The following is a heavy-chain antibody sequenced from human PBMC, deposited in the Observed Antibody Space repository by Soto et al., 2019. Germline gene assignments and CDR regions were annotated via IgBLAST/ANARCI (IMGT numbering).Heavy chain of an antibody. V-gene: IGHV5-51*01. CDR3: ACLSNSGNNYYGLYF. CDR2: IYPGDSDT. D-gene: IGHD2-8*01. CDR1: GYSFTSYW. J-gene: IGHJ6*02. Sequence: GESLKISCKGSGYSFTSYWIGWVRQMPGKGLECMGIIYPGDSDTRYSPSFQGQVTISADKSISTAYLQWSSLKASDTAMYYCACLSNSGNNYYGLYFCGQGTTVPGSS.